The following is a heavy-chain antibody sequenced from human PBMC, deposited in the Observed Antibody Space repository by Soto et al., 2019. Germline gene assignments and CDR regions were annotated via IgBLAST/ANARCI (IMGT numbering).Heavy chain of an antibody. CDR2: INHSGST. D-gene: IGHD5-12*01. Sequence: SETLSLTCAVYGGSFSGYYWSWIRQPPGKGLEWIEEINHSGSTNYNPSLKSRVTISVDTSKNQFSLKLSSVTAADTAVYFCARVKATLYRHYYFDYWGQGAPVTVSS. J-gene: IGHJ4*02. CDR1: GGSFSGYY. CDR3: ARVKATLYRHYYFDY. V-gene: IGHV4-34*01.